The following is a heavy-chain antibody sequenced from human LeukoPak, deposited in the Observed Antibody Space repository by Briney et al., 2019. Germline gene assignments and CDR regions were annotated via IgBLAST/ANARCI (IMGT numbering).Heavy chain of an antibody. Sequence: SETLSLTCTVSGDSINSLDLWSWVHQPPGKGLEWIGEMYLSGTTHSNPSVKSRVTISIDKSKNQFFLNLSSVTAADTAVYYCAGLVGRYSSGLYYYYLDYWGQGTLVTVSS. CDR2: MYLSGTT. J-gene: IGHJ4*02. CDR3: AGLVGRYSSGLYYYYLDY. V-gene: IGHV4-4*02. D-gene: IGHD3-22*01. CDR1: GDSINSLDL.